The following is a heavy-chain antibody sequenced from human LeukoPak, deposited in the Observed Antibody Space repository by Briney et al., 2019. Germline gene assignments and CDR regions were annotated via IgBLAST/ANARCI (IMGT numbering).Heavy chain of an antibody. CDR3: TRGYVGIDY. V-gene: IGHV3-74*01. CDR1: GFTFSSYW. CDR2: IDTDGSST. J-gene: IGHJ4*02. Sequence: GGSLRLSCAASGFTFSSYWMHWVRQTPEKGLVWVPRIDTDGSSTIYADSVKGRFTIFRDNAKNTLFLQMNSLRVEDTAVYYCTRGYVGIDYWGQGTLVTVSS. D-gene: IGHD5-12*01.